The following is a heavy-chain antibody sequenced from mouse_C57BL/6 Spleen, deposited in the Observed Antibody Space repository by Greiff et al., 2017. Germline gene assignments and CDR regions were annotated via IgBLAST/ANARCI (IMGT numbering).Heavy chain of an antibody. D-gene: IGHD4-1*01. CDR1: GYTFTSYW. J-gene: IGHJ4*01. CDR2: IYPSDSET. V-gene: IGHV1-61*01. CDR3: AKLGRYYYARDY. Sequence: QVQLQQSGAELVRPGSSVKLSCKASGYTFTSYWMDWVKQRPGQGLEWIGNIYPSDSETHYNQKFKDKATLTVDKSSSTAYMQLSSLTSEDSAVYYCAKLGRYYYARDYWGQGTSVTVSS.